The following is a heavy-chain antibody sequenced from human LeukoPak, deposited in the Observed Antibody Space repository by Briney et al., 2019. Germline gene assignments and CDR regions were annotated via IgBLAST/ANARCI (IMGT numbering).Heavy chain of an antibody. D-gene: IGHD2-2*01. CDR1: GGSISSSSYY. Sequence: SSETLSLTCTVSGGSISSSSYYWGWIRQPPGKGLEWIGYIYYSGSTNYNPSLKSRVTISVDTSKNQFSLKLSSVTAADTAVYYCARLGYCSSTSCYGHYYYYMDVWGKGTTVTISS. J-gene: IGHJ6*03. CDR2: IYYSGST. V-gene: IGHV4-61*05. CDR3: ARLGYCSSTSCYGHYYYYMDV.